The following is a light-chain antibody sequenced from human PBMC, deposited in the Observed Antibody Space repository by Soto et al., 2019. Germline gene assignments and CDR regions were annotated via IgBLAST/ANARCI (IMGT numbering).Light chain of an antibody. CDR2: GAS. Sequence: EIVMTHSPATLSVSPGERATLSCRASQSVSSNLAWYQQKPGQAPRLLIYGASNRATGIPARFSGSGSGTEFTLTISSLQSEDFAVYYCQHYNNWPRTFGQGTKVEIK. V-gene: IGKV3-15*01. J-gene: IGKJ1*01. CDR1: QSVSSN. CDR3: QHYNNWPRT.